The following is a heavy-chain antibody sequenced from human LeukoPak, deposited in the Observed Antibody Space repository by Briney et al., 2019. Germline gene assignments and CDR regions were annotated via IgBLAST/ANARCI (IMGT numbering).Heavy chain of an antibody. V-gene: IGHV4-59*01. CDR3: ARGGRSNWFDP. CDR2: IHYSGST. CDR1: GGSISSYY. J-gene: IGHJ5*02. D-gene: IGHD3-16*01. Sequence: SETLSLTCTVTGGSISSYYWSWIRQPPGKGLEWIGYIHYSGSTHYNPSLKSRVTISVDTSKNQFSLKLSSVTAADTAVYYCARGGRSNWFDPWGQGTLVTVSS.